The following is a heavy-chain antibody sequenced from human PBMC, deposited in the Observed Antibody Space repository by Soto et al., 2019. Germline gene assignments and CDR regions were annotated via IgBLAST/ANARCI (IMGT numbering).Heavy chain of an antibody. D-gene: IGHD1-7*01. J-gene: IGHJ5*02. CDR1: GYTFTSYY. Sequence: QVQLVQSGAEVKKPGASVKVSCKASGYTFTSYYMHWVRQAPGQGLEWMGIINPSGGSTSYEQKLHDRLNMTRDASTSTVYMELSSLRSSDTAVYYCARDLEFITGTALGRNWFDPSGRGTLFTVSS. CDR2: INPSGGST. CDR3: ARDLEFITGTALGRNWFDP. V-gene: IGHV1-46*01.